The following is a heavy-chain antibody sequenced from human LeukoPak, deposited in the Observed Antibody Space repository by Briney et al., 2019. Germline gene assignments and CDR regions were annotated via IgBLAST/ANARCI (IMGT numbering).Heavy chain of an antibody. CDR1: GYTFTGYY. CDR2: INPNSGDT. V-gene: IGHV1-2*02. Sequence: ASVKVSCKAPGYTFTGYYIHWVRQAPGQGLEWMGWINPNSGDTKYAQKFQGRVTLTSDTSISTAYMDLSSLRYDDSAVYYCARFEGKLDRIAWYDIGDNWFDPWGQGALVIVS. CDR3: ARFEGKLDRIAWYDIGDNWFDP. D-gene: IGHD6-19*01. J-gene: IGHJ5*02.